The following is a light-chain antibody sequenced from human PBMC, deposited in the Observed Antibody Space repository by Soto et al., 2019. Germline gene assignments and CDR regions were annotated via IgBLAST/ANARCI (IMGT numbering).Light chain of an antibody. Sequence: DIQMTQSPSSVSASVGDRITITCRASQDIGGRLAWYQQKPGKAPKLLIYKASSSESGVPSRFSGSGSGTEFTLTINSLQADDFATYYCQQHNSFSITFGQGTRLEI. J-gene: IGKJ5*01. CDR3: QQHNSFSIT. CDR1: QDIGGR. V-gene: IGKV1-5*03. CDR2: KAS.